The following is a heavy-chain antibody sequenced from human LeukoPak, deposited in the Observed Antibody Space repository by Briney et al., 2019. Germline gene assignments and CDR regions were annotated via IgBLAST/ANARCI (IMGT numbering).Heavy chain of an antibody. V-gene: IGHV4-31*03. CDR1: GGSINSGGYY. D-gene: IGHD3-3*02. CDR2: IYYSGST. J-gene: IGHJ4*02. Sequence: SETLCLTCTVSGGSINSGGYYWSWIRQHPGKGLEWIGYIYYSGSTYYNPSLKSRVTISVDTSKNQFSLKLSSVTAADTAVYYCARLSDFQLDYWGQGTLVTVSS. CDR3: ARLSDFQLDY.